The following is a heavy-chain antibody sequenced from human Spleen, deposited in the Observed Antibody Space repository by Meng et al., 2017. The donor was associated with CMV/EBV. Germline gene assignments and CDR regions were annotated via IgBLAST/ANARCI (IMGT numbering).Heavy chain of an antibody. J-gene: IGHJ4*02. CDR3: ARHENIVVVPAATYYFDY. V-gene: IGHV4-34*01. CDR2: INHSGST. CDR1: GGSFSGYY. Sequence: GSLRLSCAVYGGSFSGYYWSWIRQPPGKGLEWIGEINHSGSTNYNPSLKSRVTISVDTSKNQFSLKLSSVTAADTAVYYCARHENIVVVPAATYYFDYWGQGTLVTVSS. D-gene: IGHD2-2*01.